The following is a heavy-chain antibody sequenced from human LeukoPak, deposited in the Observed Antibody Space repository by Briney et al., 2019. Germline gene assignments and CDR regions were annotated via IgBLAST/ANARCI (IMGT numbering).Heavy chain of an antibody. V-gene: IGHV5-51*01. CDR1: GYSFTSYW. D-gene: IGHD6-13*01. Sequence: GESLEISCKGSGYSFTSYWIGWVRQMPGKGLEWTGIIYPGDSDARYSPSFQGQVTISADKSISTAYLQWSSLKASDTAMYYCARHRAVAAAGTRYFDYWGQGTLVTVSS. J-gene: IGHJ4*02. CDR2: IYPGDSDA. CDR3: ARHRAVAAAGTRYFDY.